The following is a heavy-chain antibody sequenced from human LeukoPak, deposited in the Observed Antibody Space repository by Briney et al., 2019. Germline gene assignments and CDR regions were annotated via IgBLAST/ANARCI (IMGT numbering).Heavy chain of an antibody. CDR2: ISYDGSNK. CDR1: AFTFSSYG. CDR3: AKEGDSYGYGHGQNDY. V-gene: IGHV3-30*18. Sequence: GGSLRLSCVASAFTFSSYGMHWVRQAPGKGLEWVAVISYDGSNKYYADSVKGRFTISRDNSKNTLYLQMNSLRAEDTAVYYCAKEGDSYGYGHGQNDYWGQGTLVTVSS. J-gene: IGHJ4*02. D-gene: IGHD5-18*01.